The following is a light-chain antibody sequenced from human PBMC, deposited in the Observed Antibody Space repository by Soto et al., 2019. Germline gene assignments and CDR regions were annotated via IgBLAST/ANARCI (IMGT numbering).Light chain of an antibody. CDR2: AES. J-gene: IGKJ5*01. Sequence: DIKMTQSPSSLSASVGDSVTITCRASQSISVWLAWYQQKPGKAPKLLIYAESSLESGVPSRFSGSGSGTDFTLTISRLQPEDFATYYCQKANSFPFTCGHGTRLEIK. CDR3: QKANSFPFT. CDR1: QSISVW. V-gene: IGKV1-12*01.